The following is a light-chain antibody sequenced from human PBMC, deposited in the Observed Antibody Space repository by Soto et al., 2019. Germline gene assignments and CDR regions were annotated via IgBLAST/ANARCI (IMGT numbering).Light chain of an antibody. CDR1: QNIPTS. J-gene: IGKJ1*01. CDR3: QQSYSLPRT. Sequence: DGQLTQSPYSLSASIGHTFTISCRSIQNIPTSVIWCQQKARRRPAMLIYGASALQIGVPHRFSASGSGTDFTLTFTGLQQEDFATYDCQQSYSLPRTFGQGTKLDSK. CDR2: GAS. V-gene: IGKV1-39*01.